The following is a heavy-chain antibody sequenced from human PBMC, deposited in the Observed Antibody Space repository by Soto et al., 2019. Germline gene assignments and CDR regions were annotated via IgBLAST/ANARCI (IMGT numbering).Heavy chain of an antibody. V-gene: IGHV1-46*01. CDR2: INPNNGGT. J-gene: IGHJ6*02. D-gene: IGHD3-16*02. CDR3: ASRVKADFDV. CDR1: GFTSTRYS. Sequence: QVQLVQSGAEVMKPGASVKVSCKASGFTSTRYSVHWVRQAPGQGPEWMGRINPNNGGTNYAQEFXXRVTMTRDTSTTTVYMDLSSLRFEDTAVYYCASRVKADFDVWGQGTTVTVS.